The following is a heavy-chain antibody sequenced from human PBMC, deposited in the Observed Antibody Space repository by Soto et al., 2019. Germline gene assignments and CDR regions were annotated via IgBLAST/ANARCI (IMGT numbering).Heavy chain of an antibody. J-gene: IGHJ4*02. D-gene: IGHD5-12*01. CDR3: IGTYSGSSLRFDY. V-gene: IGHV3-15*01. CDR2: VKSKTAGGTI. Sequence: EVQLVESGGGLVKPGGSLRLSCAASGFTFSNAWMTWVHQAPGKGLEWVGRVKSKTAGGTIDYAAPVKDRFTISRDDSKNTLYLQMYSLKIEDTAVYYCIGTYSGSSLRFDYWGQGTLVTVSS. CDR1: GFTFSNAW.